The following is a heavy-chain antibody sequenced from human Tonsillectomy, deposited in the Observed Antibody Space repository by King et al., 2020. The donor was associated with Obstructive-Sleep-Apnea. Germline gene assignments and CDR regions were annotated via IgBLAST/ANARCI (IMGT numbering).Heavy chain of an antibody. CDR1: GFTFSSYA. Sequence: VQLVESGGGLVQPGGSLRLSCAASGFTFSSYAMSWVRQAPGKGLEWVSAISGSGGSTYYADSVKGRFTISRDNSKNTLYLQMNSLRAEDTAVYYCAKDNDSSYTIGDAFDIWGQGTMVTVSS. CDR3: AKDNDSSYTIGDAFDI. D-gene: IGHD3-22*01. J-gene: IGHJ3*02. CDR2: ISGSGGST. V-gene: IGHV3-23*04.